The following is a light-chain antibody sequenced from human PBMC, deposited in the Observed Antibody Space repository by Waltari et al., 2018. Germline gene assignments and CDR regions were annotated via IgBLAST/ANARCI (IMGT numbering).Light chain of an antibody. CDR1: QRVNTN. J-gene: IGKJ4*01. V-gene: IGKV3-15*01. Sequence: VVTQSPATLSVSPGNTVTLSCRASQRVNTNLAWYQQKPGQAPRLLIFAASTRAPGIPSRFGGSGSGTEFTFTITSLQFEDVGVYFCQQYHKWPPGGFGGGTKVEIE. CDR3: QQYHKWPPGG. CDR2: AAS.